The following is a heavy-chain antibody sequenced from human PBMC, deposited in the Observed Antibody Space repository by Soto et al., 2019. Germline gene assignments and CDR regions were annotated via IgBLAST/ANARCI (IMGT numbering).Heavy chain of an antibody. V-gene: IGHV3-23*01. CDR3: APPASDILTGYYPGLDY. Sequence: GESLKISCAASGFTFSSYAMSWVRQAPGKGLEWVSAISGSGGSTYYADSVKGRFTISRDNSKNTLYLQMNSLRAEDTAVYYCAPPASDILTGYYPGLDYWGQGTLVTVSS. D-gene: IGHD3-9*01. CDR1: GFTFSSYA. CDR2: ISGSGGST. J-gene: IGHJ4*02.